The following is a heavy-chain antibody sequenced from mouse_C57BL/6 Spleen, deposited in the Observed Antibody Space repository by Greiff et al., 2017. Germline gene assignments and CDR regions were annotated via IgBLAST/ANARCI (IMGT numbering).Heavy chain of an antibody. CDR2: INPYNGGT. Sequence: VQLQQSGPVLVKPGASVKMSCKASGYTFTDYYMNWVKQSHGKSLEWIGVINPYNGGTSYNQKFKGKATLTVDKSSSTAYMELNSLTSEDSAVYYCARYYGSSYGENYWGQGTTLTVSS. V-gene: IGHV1-19*01. CDR1: GYTFTDYY. D-gene: IGHD1-1*01. J-gene: IGHJ2*01. CDR3: ARYYGSSYGENY.